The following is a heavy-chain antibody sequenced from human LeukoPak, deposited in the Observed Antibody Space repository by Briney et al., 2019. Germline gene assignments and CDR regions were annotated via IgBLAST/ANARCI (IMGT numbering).Heavy chain of an antibody. V-gene: IGHV1-69*13. CDR3: ARDIAAAGSSYYYGMDV. Sequence: SVKVSCKASGGTFSSYAISWVRQAPGQGLEWMGGIIPIFGTANYAQKFQGRVTITADESTSTAYMELSGLRSEDTAVYYCARDIAAAGSSYYYGMDVWGQGTTVTVSS. J-gene: IGHJ6*02. CDR1: GGTFSSYA. CDR2: IIPIFGTA. D-gene: IGHD6-13*01.